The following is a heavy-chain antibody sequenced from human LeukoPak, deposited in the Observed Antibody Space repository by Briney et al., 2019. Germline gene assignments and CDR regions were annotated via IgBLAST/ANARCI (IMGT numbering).Heavy chain of an antibody. J-gene: IGHJ4*02. CDR3: ATNVHQ. CDR1: GFTFSNYW. V-gene: IGHV3-7*01. CDR2: VKPDGVEK. Sequence: GGSLRLSCAASGFTFSNYWVSWVRQAPGKGLECVASVKPDGVEKYYMDSVKGRFTISRDNAKNSLYLQMNSLRAEDTAVYYCATNVHQWGQGTLVTVSS. D-gene: IGHD2-8*01.